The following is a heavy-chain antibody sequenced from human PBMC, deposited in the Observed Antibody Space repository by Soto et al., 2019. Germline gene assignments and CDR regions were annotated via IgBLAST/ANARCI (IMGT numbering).Heavy chain of an antibody. J-gene: IGHJ4*02. CDR3: ASGPQFVSWYNYYDY. Sequence: GGSLRLSCAASGFTFSSYAMHWVRQAPGKGLEWVAVISYDGSNKYYADSVKGRFTISRDNSKNTLYLQMNSLRAEDTAVYYCASGPQFVSWYNYYDYWGQGTLVTVSS. V-gene: IGHV3-30-3*01. D-gene: IGHD6-13*01. CDR1: GFTFSSYA. CDR2: ISYDGSNK.